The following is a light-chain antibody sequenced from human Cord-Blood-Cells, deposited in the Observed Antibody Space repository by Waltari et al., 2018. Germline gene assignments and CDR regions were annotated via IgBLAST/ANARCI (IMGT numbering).Light chain of an antibody. CDR1: QSVSSN. CDR3: QQYNNWPLT. J-gene: IGKJ4*01. Sequence: EIVMTQSPATLSVSPGERATLACRASQSVSSNLAWYQQKPGQAPRLLIYGASTRATGIPARFSGSGSGTEFTLTISSLQSEDFAFYDCQQYNNWPLTFGGGTKVEIK. CDR2: GAS. V-gene: IGKV3-15*01.